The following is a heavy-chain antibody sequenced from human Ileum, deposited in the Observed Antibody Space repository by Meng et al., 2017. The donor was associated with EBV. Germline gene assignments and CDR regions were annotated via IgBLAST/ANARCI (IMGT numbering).Heavy chain of an antibody. Sequence: AEVQESGRGLVGPSGTPSLTCSVSGDSISNEHWWSWVRQSPGKGLEWIGEIHHTRGPNYNPSLKSRVIISVDKSNNHFSLRLSAVTAADTAVYYCASNGAFSLDHWGQGTLVTVSS. CDR2: IHHTRGP. CDR3: ASNGAFSLDH. V-gene: IGHV4-4*02. CDR1: GDSISNEHW. J-gene: IGHJ4*02. D-gene: IGHD2-8*01.